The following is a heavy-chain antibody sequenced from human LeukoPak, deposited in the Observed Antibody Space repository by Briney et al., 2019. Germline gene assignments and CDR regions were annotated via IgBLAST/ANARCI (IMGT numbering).Heavy chain of an antibody. V-gene: IGHV1-8*01. CDR1: GYTFTSYD. CDR2: MNPNSGNT. Sequence: ASVKVSCKASGYTFTSYDINWVRQVTGQGLEWMGWMNPNSGNTGYAQKFQGRVTTTRNTSISTAYMELSSLRSEDTAVYYCARGLSRVWLVRGRARDFDYWGQGTLVTVSS. J-gene: IGHJ4*02. D-gene: IGHD6-19*01. CDR3: ARGLSRVWLVRGRARDFDY.